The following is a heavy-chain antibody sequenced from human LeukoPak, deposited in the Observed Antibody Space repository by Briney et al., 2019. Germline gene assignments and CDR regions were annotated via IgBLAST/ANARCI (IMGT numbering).Heavy chain of an antibody. V-gene: IGHV3-9*01. CDR2: ISWNSGSI. Sequence: GGSLRLSCAVSGFTLVDYAMHWVRQAPGKGLEWVSGISWNSGSIGYADSVKGRFTISRDSSKNTLYLQMNSLRPEDTAVYYCARDPYRDAPDYFDYWGQGTLVTVSS. J-gene: IGHJ4*02. CDR3: ARDPYRDAPDYFDY. CDR1: GFTLVDYA. D-gene: IGHD1-14*01.